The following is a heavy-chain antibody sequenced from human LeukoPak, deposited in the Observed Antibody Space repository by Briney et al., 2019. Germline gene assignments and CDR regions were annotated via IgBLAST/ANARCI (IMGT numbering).Heavy chain of an antibody. CDR3: ARERTICWFDP. V-gene: IGHV1-69*13. CDR1: GGTFSSYA. J-gene: IGHJ5*02. CDR2: IIPIFGTA. D-gene: IGHD1-14*01. Sequence: ASVKVSCKXSGGTFSSYAISWVRQAPGQGLEWMGGIIPIFGTANYSQKFQGRVTITADESTSTAYMELSSLRSEDTAVYYCARERTICWFDPWGQGTLVTVSS.